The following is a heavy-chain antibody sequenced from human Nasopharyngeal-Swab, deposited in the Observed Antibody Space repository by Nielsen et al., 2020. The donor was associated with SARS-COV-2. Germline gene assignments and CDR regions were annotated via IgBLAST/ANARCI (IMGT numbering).Heavy chain of an antibody. J-gene: IGHJ3*02. V-gene: IGHV3-23*01. CDR1: GFTFSSYA. CDR3: AKVYSNSWYDAFDI. Sequence: GESLKISCAASGFTFSSYAMSWVRQAPGKGLEWVSAISGSGGSTYYADSVKGRFTISRDNSKNTLYLQMNSLRAEDTAVYYCAKVYSNSWYDAFDIWGQGTMVTVSS. D-gene: IGHD6-13*01. CDR2: ISGSGGST.